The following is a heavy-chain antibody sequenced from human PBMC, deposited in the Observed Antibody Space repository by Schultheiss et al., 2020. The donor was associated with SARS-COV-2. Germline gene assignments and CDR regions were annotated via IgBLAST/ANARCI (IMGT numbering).Heavy chain of an antibody. Sequence: GGSLRLSCAASGFTFSSYGMHWVRQAPGKGLEWVAVISYDGSNKYYADSVKGRFTISRDNSKNTLYLQMNSLRAEDTAVYYCFFMTTVVTRRPGGQGTLVTVSS. CDR1: GFTFSSYG. CDR2: ISYDGSNK. J-gene: IGHJ4*02. CDR3: FFMTTVVTRRP. D-gene: IGHD4-23*01. V-gene: IGHV3-33*05.